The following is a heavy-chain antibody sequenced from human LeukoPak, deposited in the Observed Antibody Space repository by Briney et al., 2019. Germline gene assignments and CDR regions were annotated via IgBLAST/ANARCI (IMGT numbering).Heavy chain of an antibody. CDR1: GGSISSYY. CDR3: AREPSGYYSYNWFDP. V-gene: IGHV4-4*07. Sequence: SETLSLTCTVSGGSISSYYWSWIRQPAGKGLEWIGRIYTSGTTNYNPSLKSRVTISVDTSKNQFSLKLSSVTAADTAVYYCAREPSGYYSYNWFDPWGQGTLVTVSS. J-gene: IGHJ5*02. D-gene: IGHD3-22*01. CDR2: IYTSGTT.